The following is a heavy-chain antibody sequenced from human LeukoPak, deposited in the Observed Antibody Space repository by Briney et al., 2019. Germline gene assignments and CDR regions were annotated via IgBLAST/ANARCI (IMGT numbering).Heavy chain of an antibody. J-gene: IGHJ5*02. CDR3: ARGGAIRVTIFGVVINEGHNWFDP. D-gene: IGHD3-3*01. V-gene: IGHV1-18*01. CDR2: ISAYNGNT. CDR1: GYTFTSYG. Sequence: ASVKVSCKASGYTFTSYGISWVRQAPGQGLEWMGWISAYNGNTNYAQKLQGRVTMTTDTSTSTAYMELRSLRSDDTAVYYCARGGAIRVTIFGVVINEGHNWFDPWGQGTLVTVSS.